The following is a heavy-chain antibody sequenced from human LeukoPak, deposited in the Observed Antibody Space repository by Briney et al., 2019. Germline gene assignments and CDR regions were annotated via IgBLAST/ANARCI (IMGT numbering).Heavy chain of an antibody. CDR2: IYSGGST. CDR1: GFTVSSNY. Sequence: GGSLRLSCAASGFTVSSNYMSWVRQAPGKGLEWVSVIYSGGSTYYADSVKGRFTISRDNSKNTLYLQMNSLRAEDTAVYYCARELYSSSWLYYYGMDVWGQGTTVTVSS. D-gene: IGHD6-13*01. J-gene: IGHJ6*02. CDR3: ARELYSSSWLYYYGMDV. V-gene: IGHV3-66*01.